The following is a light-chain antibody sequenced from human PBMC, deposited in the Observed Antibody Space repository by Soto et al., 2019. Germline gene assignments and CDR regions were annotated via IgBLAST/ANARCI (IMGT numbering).Light chain of an antibody. CDR1: ESFGSN. V-gene: IGKV3-11*01. CDR3: QQRSNWPVT. Sequence: EIVLTQSPGTLSLSPGEGATLSCRASESFGSNLAWYQNKPGQPPRLLIYGASNRATGIPARFSGSGFGTDFTLTISSLQPEDLAVYYCQQRSNWPVTFGQGTMV. CDR2: GAS. J-gene: IGKJ2*01.